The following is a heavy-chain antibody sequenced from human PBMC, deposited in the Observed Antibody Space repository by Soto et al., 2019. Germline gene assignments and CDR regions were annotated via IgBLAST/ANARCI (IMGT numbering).Heavy chain of an antibody. CDR1: GGTISRYS. CDR2: VIPIFGIP. CDR3: AREDRDRETGLVPAAIDGMDV. V-gene: IGHV1-69*08. Sequence: QVQLVQSGAEVKKPGSSVKVSCKASGGTISRYSITWVRQAPGHGLEWIGRVIPIFGIPTYAQKFQGRVTITADESPSTAYMELSSLRSGDTAVYYCAREDRDRETGLVPAAIDGMDVWGQGTTVTVSS. D-gene: IGHD2-2*01. J-gene: IGHJ6*02.